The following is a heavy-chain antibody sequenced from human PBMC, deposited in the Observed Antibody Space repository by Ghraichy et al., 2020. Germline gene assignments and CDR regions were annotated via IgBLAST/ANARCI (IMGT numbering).Heavy chain of an antibody. CDR1: GFTFSIYA. V-gene: IGHV3-23*01. Sequence: SCAASGFTFSIYAMSWVRQAPGKGLQWVSAISASGSTYYADSVKGRFTISRDDSKNTLYLQMDSLRPEDTAVYYCAKAAGGGASAHYFDYWGQGTLVTVSS. CDR2: ISASGST. D-gene: IGHD2-21*01. J-gene: IGHJ4*02. CDR3: AKAAGGGASAHYFDY.